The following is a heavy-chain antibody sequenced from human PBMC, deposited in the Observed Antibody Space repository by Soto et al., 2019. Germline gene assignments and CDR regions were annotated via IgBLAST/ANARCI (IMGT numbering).Heavy chain of an antibody. V-gene: IGHV4-31*03. Sequence: QVQLQESGPGLVKPSQTLSLTCTVSGGSISSGGYYWSWIRQHPGKGLEWIGYIYYSGSTYYNPSLKSRVTISVDTSKNQFSLKLSSVTAADTAVYYCARTQDYYDSSGSRDIWFDPWGQGTLVTVSS. CDR3: ARTQDYYDSSGSRDIWFDP. CDR2: IYYSGST. J-gene: IGHJ5*02. D-gene: IGHD3-22*01. CDR1: GGSISSGGYY.